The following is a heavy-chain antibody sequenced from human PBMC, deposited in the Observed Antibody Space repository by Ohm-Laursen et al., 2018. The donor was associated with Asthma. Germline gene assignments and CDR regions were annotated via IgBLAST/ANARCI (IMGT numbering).Heavy chain of an antibody. Sequence: SLRLSCAASGFAFSTYGMHWVRQAPGKGLEWVAVISYHGSNQFYTNSVKGRFTISRDNFKNTVHLDMNSLRAEDTAVYHCAKGIVPVYYYGLDVWGQGTTVTVSS. CDR2: ISYHGSNQ. J-gene: IGHJ6*02. D-gene: IGHD1-26*01. CDR3: AKGIVPVYYYGLDV. V-gene: IGHV3-30*18. CDR1: GFAFSTYG.